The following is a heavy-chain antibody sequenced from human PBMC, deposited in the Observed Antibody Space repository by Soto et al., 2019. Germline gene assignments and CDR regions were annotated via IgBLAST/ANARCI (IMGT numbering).Heavy chain of an antibody. CDR3: ALGFDDRGIVVVPAANPWYYGMDA. V-gene: IGHV1-69*06. J-gene: IGHJ6*02. CDR2: IIPLSATT. Sequence: QVQLVQSGPEVKKPGSSVKVSCKASGGTLSNNAISWVRQAPGQGLEWMGGIIPLSATTNYAQKFQCRVTITADRSTSTAYMELTRLTSEDTAVYYCALGFDDRGIVVVPAANPWYYGMDAWGQGTTVTVSS. CDR1: GGTLSNNA. D-gene: IGHD2-2*01.